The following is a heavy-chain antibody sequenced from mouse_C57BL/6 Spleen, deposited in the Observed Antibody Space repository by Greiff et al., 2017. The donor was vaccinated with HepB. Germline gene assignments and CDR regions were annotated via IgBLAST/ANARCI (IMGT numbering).Heavy chain of an antibody. CDR3: ARHRDSSGYRVFAY. Sequence: EVKLMESGGGLVKPGGSLKLSCAASGFTFSSYTMSWVRQTPEKRLEWVATISGGGNTYYPDSVKGRFTISRDNAKNTLYLQMSSLRSEDTALYYCARHRDSSGYRVFAYWGQGTLVTVSA. CDR2: ISGGGNT. J-gene: IGHJ3*01. CDR1: GFTFSSYT. V-gene: IGHV5-9*01. D-gene: IGHD3-2*02.